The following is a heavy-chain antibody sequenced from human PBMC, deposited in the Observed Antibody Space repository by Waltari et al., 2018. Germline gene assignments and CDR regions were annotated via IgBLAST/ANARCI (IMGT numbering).Heavy chain of an antibody. Sequence: EVQVVESGGGLIQPGGSLRLSCAASGFTVSNNYMSWVRQAPGKGLEWVSIIYTSGYTYYADSVKGRFTISRDNSKNTVYLQMNSLRAEDTAVYYCAREGSGSGNYNWGSIDYWGQGTLVTVSS. D-gene: IGHD1-1*01. V-gene: IGHV3-53*01. CDR2: IYTSGYT. J-gene: IGHJ4*02. CDR3: AREGSGSGNYNWGSIDY. CDR1: GFTVSNNY.